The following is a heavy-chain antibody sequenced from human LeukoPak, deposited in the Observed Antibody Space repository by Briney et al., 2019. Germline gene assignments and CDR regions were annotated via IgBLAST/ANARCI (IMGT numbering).Heavy chain of an antibody. CDR3: ARDTPTKDGYNFISSYFDY. Sequence: SETLSLTCTVSGGSVSSGSYYWSWIRQPPGKGLEWIGYIYYTGSTNYNPSLKSRVTISVDTSKNQFSLKLSSVTAADTAVYYCARDTPTKDGYNFISSYFDYWGQGTLVTVSS. CDR1: GGSVSSGSYY. J-gene: IGHJ4*02. V-gene: IGHV4-61*01. CDR2: IYYTGST. D-gene: IGHD5-24*01.